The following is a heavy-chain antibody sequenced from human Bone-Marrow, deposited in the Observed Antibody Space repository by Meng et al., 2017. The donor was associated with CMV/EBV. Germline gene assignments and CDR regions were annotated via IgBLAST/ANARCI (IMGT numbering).Heavy chain of an antibody. CDR3: ARFLVPAAISYYYGMDV. D-gene: IGHD2-2*01. V-gene: IGHV3-21*01. CDR1: GFTFSSYS. J-gene: IGHJ6*02. Sequence: GESLKISCAASGFTFSSYSMNWVRQAPGKGLEWVSSISSSSSYIYYADSVKGRFTISRDNAKNSLYLQMNSPRAEDTAVYYCARFLVPAAISYYYGMDVWGQGTTVTVSS. CDR2: ISSSSSYI.